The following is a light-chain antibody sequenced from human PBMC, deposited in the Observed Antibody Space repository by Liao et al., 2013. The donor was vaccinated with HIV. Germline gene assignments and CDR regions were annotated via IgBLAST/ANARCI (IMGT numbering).Light chain of an antibody. Sequence: SYELTQPPSVSVSPGQTASITCSGDKLGDKYACWYKQKPGQSPELVIYQDSKRPSGIPERFSGSNSGNTATLTISGTQAMDEADYYCQAWDSSTVVFGGGTKLTVL. CDR3: QAWDSSTVV. J-gene: IGLJ2*01. CDR2: QDS. V-gene: IGLV3-1*01. CDR1: KLGDKY.